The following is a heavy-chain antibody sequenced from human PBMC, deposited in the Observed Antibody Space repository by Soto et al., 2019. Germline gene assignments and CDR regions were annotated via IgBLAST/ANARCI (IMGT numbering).Heavy chain of an antibody. CDR3: ERHEGNGNVWPLDY. CDR2: IHYSGST. D-gene: IGHD2-8*01. Sequence: QVQLLESGPGLVKPSETLSLTCTVSGDSIGTTHSYWAWIRQSPGKGLEWIGNIHYSGSTYYMPSLRSRVTLSVDTSKNQFSLRLTSVTAEDTAVYYCERHEGNGNVWPLDYWGQGILVTVSS. J-gene: IGHJ4*02. CDR1: GDSIGTTHSY. V-gene: IGHV4-39*01.